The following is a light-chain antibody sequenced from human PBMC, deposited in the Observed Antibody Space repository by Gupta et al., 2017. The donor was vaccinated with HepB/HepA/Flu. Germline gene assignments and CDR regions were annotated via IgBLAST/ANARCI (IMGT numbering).Light chain of an antibody. V-gene: IGKV3-15*01. CDR1: QSVSSY. CDR3: QQYNNWPWT. Sequence: EIVLTQSPATLSVSTGERATLSCRASQSVSSYLAWYQQKPGQAPRLLIYGASTRATGIPARFSGSGSGTEFTLTISSLQSEDFAVYYCQQYNNWPWTFGQGTKVEIK. CDR2: GAS. J-gene: IGKJ1*01.